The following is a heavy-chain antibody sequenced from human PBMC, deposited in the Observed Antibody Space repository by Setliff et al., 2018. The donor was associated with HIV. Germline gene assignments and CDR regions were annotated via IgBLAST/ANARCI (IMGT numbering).Heavy chain of an antibody. V-gene: IGHV3-66*02. D-gene: IGHD2-15*01. CDR1: GFTVSSSY. CDR3: ARPETSQASQFLLFFDY. CDR2: IYSDGST. J-gene: IGHJ4*02. Sequence: GSLRLSCEVSGFTVSSSYMAWVRQAPGKGLEWVSTIYSDGSTYHRDSVKGRFTISRDNSKNTVFLQMDSLSVEDTAVYYCARPETSQASQFLLFFDYWGQGTLVTVSS.